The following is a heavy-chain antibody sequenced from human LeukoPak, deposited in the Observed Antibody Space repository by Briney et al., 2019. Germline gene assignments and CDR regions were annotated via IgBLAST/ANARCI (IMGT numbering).Heavy chain of an antibody. V-gene: IGHV1-69*13. J-gene: IGHJ4*02. Sequence: SVKVSCKASGGTFSSYAISWVRQAPGQGLEWMGGIIPIFGTANYAQKFQGRVTITADESTSTAYMELSSLRSDDTAVYYCARSPHDYVWGSYRHFDYWGQGTLVTVSS. CDR3: ARSPHDYVWGSYRHFDY. CDR1: GGTFSSYA. D-gene: IGHD3-16*02. CDR2: IIPIFGTA.